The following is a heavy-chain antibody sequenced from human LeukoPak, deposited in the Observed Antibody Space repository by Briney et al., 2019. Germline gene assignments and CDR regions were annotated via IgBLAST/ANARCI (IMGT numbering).Heavy chain of an antibody. Sequence: PGGSLRLSCAASGFTFSRYSMNWVRQAPGKGLEWVSSISSSSSYIYYADSLKGRFTISRDNARNSLYLQMNSLRAEDTAVYYCAKGRSMITFGRVLAPLDHWGQGTPVTVSS. CDR3: AKGRSMITFGRVLAPLDH. CDR2: ISSSSSYI. V-gene: IGHV3-21*04. J-gene: IGHJ4*02. CDR1: GFTFSRYS. D-gene: IGHD3-16*02.